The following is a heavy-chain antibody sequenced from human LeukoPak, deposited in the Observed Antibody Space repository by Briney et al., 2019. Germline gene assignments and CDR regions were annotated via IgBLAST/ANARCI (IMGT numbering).Heavy chain of an antibody. CDR2: IYPGDSDT. Sequence: GESLKISCKGSGYGFTSYWIGWGRQMPGNGLDWMGTIYPGDSDTRYSPSFQGQVTISADKSISTAYLQWSSLKASDTAMYYCARLEESPIAADDYYYMDVWGKGTTVTVSS. CDR1: GYGFTSYW. J-gene: IGHJ6*03. V-gene: IGHV5-51*01. CDR3: ARLEESPIAADDYYYMDV. D-gene: IGHD6-13*01.